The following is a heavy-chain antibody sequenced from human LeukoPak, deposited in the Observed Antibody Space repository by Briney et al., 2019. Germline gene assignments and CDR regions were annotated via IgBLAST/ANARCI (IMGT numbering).Heavy chain of an antibody. J-gene: IGHJ4*02. CDR1: GFTFSNAW. CDR3: ATDKGPRDY. V-gene: IGHV3-15*01. CDR2: IKSKTDGETT. Sequence: GGSLRLSCAASGFTFSNAWMSWVRQAPGKGLEWVGRIKSKTDGETTDYSAPVRGRFTISRDDSKDTVYLQMNRLKTEDTALYYCATDKGPRDYWGQGPLVTVSS.